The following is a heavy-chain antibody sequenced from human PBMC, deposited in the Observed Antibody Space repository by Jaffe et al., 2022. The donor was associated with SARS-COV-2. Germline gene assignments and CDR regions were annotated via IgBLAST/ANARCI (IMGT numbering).Heavy chain of an antibody. CDR2: INPNSGGT. J-gene: IGHJ6*02. Sequence: QVQLVQSGAEVKKPGASVKVSCKASGYTFTGYYMHWVRQAPGQGLEWMGWINPNSGGTNYAQKFQGRVTMTRDTSISTAYMELSRLRSDDTAVYYCARDQEIIAAAEWGIHSDPIYGMDVWGQGTTVTVSS. CDR1: GYTFTGYY. D-gene: IGHD6-13*01. V-gene: IGHV1-2*02. CDR3: ARDQEIIAAAEWGIHSDPIYGMDV.